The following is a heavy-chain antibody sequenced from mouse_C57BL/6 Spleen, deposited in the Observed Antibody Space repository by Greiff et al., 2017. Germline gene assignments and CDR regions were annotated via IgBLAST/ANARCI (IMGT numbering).Heavy chain of an antibody. D-gene: IGHD3-2*02. CDR2: IDPSDSYT. J-gene: IGHJ3*01. V-gene: IGHV1-50*01. CDR1: GYTFTSYW. Sequence: VQLQQPGAELVKPGASVKLSCKASGYTFTSYWMQWVKQRPGQGLEWIGEIDPSDSYTNYNQKFKGKATLTVDTSSRTAYMQLSSLTSEDSAVYYCARTAQATSWFAYWGQGTLVTVSA. CDR3: ARTAQATSWFAY.